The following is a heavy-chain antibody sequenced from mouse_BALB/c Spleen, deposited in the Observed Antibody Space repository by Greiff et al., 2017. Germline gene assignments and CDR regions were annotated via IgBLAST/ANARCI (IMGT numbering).Heavy chain of an antibody. CDR2: IWTGGGT. J-gene: IGHJ4*01. V-gene: IGHV2-9-2*01. D-gene: IGHD2-3*01. CDR3: VRDIYDGYPY. CDR1: GFSLTSYD. Sequence: QVQLQQSGPGLVAPSQSLSITCTVSGFSLTSYDISWIRQPPGKGLEWLGVIWTGGGTNYNSAFMSRLSISKDNSKSQVFLKMNSLQTDDTAIYYCVRDIYDGYPYWGQGTSVTVSS.